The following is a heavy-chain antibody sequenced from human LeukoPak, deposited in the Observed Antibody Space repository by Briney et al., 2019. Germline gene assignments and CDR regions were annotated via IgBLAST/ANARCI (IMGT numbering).Heavy chain of an antibody. CDR3: AKDGYSNSRYDWFDH. CDR2: ISSGGGT. J-gene: IGHJ5*02. CDR1: GFTFSSYA. Sequence: GGSLRPSCAASGFTFSSYAMSWVRQAPGKGLEWVSGISSGGGTYYADSVKGRFTISRDNSKNTLYLQMNNLRAEDTAVYYCAKDGYSNSRYDWFDHWGQGTLVTVSS. V-gene: IGHV3-23*01. D-gene: IGHD6-13*01.